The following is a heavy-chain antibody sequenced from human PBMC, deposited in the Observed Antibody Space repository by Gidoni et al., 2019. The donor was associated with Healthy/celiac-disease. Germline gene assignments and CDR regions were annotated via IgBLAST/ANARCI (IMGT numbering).Heavy chain of an antibody. V-gene: IGHV3-30*18. CDR3: AKDEIKGYSSDHTALPDY. CDR2: ISYDGINK. CDR1: VFTFMSYG. J-gene: IGHJ4*02. D-gene: IGHD6-25*01. Sequence: QVQLVESGGCVVQPGRSLGLSCSASVFTFMSYGMHWVRQAPAKGLEWVAVISYDGINKYYADSVKGRFTISRDNSKNTLYLQMNSLRAEDTAVYYCAKDEIKGYSSDHTALPDYWGQGTLVTVSS.